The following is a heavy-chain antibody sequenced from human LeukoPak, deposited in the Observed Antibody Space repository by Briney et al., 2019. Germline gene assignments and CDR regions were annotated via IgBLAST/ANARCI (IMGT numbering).Heavy chain of an antibody. Sequence: PSETLSLTCTVSGDSISSSIYYWGWIRQPPGKGLEWIGYIYYSGSTYYNPSLKSRVTISVDTSKNQFSLKLSSVTAADTAVYYCASSSITMVRGVIKLDWYFDLWGRGTLVTVSS. CDR3: ASSSITMVRGVIKLDWYFDL. D-gene: IGHD3-10*01. J-gene: IGHJ2*01. V-gene: IGHV4-30-4*08. CDR1: GDSISSSIYY. CDR2: IYYSGST.